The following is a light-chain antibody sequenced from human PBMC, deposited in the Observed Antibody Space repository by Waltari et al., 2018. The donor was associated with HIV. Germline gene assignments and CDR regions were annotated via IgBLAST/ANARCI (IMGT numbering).Light chain of an antibody. CDR2: PDN. CDR3: QAWGSSTSGV. CDR1: ESGDKY. V-gene: IGLV3-1*01. Sequence: SYEVTQPPSVAVSPGQTASITCSGFESGDKYTCWYQQKPGQSPLLVIYPDNKRPSGIPERFSASSSGHTATLTISGTLPMDEADYYCQAWGSSTSGVFGRGTRLTVL. J-gene: IGLJ2*01.